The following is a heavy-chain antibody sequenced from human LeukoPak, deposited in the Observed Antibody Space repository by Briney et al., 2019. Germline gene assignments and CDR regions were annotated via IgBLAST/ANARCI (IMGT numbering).Heavy chain of an antibody. D-gene: IGHD6-13*01. J-gene: IGHJ4*02. CDR2: ISANGDTT. Sequence: GGSLRLSCAASGFTFSSYAMSWVRPAPGKGLEGVSGISANGDTTKYADSVKGRFTISRDNAKNTVLLQMNSLRADDTAVYYGAKEGRIAAGTGDYFDYWGQGTLVTVSS. V-gene: IGHV3-23*01. CDR3: AKEGRIAAGTGDYFDY. CDR1: GFTFSSYA.